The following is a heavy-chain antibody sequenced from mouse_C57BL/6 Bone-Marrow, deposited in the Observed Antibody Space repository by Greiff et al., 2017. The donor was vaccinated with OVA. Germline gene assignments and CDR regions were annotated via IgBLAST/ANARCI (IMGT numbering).Heavy chain of an antibody. CDR3: ARGVLGDGYYGFAY. D-gene: IGHD2-3*01. Sequence: VQGVESGPGLVAPSQSLSITCTVSGFSLTSYAISWVRQPPGKGLEWLGVIWTGGGTNYNSALKSRLSISKDNSKSQVFLKMNSLQTDDTARYYCARGVLGDGYYGFAYWGQGTLVTVSA. CDR1: GFSLTSYA. V-gene: IGHV2-9-1*01. CDR2: IWTGGGT. J-gene: IGHJ3*01.